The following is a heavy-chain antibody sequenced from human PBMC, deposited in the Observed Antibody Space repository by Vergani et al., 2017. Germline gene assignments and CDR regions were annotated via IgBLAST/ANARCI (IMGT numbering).Heavy chain of an antibody. Sequence: QVQLQESGPGLVKPSETLSLTCTVSGGSISSYYWSWIRQPPGKGLEWIGYIYYSGSTNYNPSPKSRVTISVDTSKNQFSLKLSSVTAADTAVYYCARAGQLADWFDPWGQGTLVTVSS. J-gene: IGHJ5*02. V-gene: IGHV4-59*01. CDR3: ARAGQLADWFDP. D-gene: IGHD1-1*01. CDR2: IYYSGST. CDR1: GGSISSYY.